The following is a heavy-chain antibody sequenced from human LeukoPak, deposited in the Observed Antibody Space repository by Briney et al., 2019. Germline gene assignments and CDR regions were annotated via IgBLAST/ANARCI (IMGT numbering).Heavy chain of an antibody. J-gene: IGHJ5*02. D-gene: IGHD3-10*01. Sequence: ASVKVSYKASGYTFTGYYMHWVRQAPGQGLEWMGGIIPIFGTANYAQKFQGRVTITADESTSTAYMELSSLRSEDTAVYYCARDLATYGSGSYYATNWFDPWGQGTLVTVSS. V-gene: IGHV1-69*13. CDR3: ARDLATYGSGSYYATNWFDP. CDR2: IIPIFGTA. CDR1: GYTFTGYY.